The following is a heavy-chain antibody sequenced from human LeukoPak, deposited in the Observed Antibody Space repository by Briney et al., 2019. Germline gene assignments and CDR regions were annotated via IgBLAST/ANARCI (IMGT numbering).Heavy chain of an antibody. V-gene: IGHV4-34*01. CDR1: GVSFSGYY. CDR3: ARGYYDILTGYYSPDAFDI. J-gene: IGHJ3*02. Sequence: SETLSLTCAVYGVSFSGYYWSWIRQPPGKGLEWIGEINHSGSTNYNPSLKSRVTISVDTSKNQFSLKLSSVTAADTAVYYCARGYYDILTGYYSPDAFDIWGQGTMVTVSS. CDR2: INHSGST. D-gene: IGHD3-9*01.